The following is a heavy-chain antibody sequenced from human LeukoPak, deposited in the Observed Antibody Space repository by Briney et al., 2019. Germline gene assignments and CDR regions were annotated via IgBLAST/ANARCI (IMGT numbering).Heavy chain of an antibody. Sequence: GGSLRLSCAVSGFTFSSYSMNWFRQAPGKGLDWVSSISSTSTYIYYADSVKGRFTISRDNARNSLYLRMHSLRAEDTAIYYCAKVSVCYGCYLDFWGQGTLVTVS. V-gene: IGHV3-21*04. J-gene: IGHJ4*02. CDR1: GFTFSSYS. CDR3: AKVSVCYGCYLDF. CDR2: ISSTSTYI. D-gene: IGHD3-16*01.